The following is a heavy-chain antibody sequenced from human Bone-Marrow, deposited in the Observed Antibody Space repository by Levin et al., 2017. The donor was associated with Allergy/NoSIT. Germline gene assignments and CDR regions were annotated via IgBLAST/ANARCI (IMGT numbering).Heavy chain of an antibody. D-gene: IGHD4-17*01. V-gene: IGHV3-48*03. CDR2: ISSSGSTI. CDR1: GFTFSSYE. Sequence: PGGSLRLSCAASGFTFSSYEMNWVRQAPGKGLEWVSYISSSGSTIYYADSVKGRFTISRDNAKNSLYLQMNSLRAEDTAVYYCARDLRVFLPHYGDYVEDYYYYMDVWGKGTTVTVSS. J-gene: IGHJ6*03. CDR3: ARDLRVFLPHYGDYVEDYYYYMDV.